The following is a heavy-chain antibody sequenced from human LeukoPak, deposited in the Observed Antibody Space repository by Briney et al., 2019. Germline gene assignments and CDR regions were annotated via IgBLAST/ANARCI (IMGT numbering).Heavy chain of an antibody. V-gene: IGHV3-23*01. CDR1: GFTFSSYA. D-gene: IGHD3-10*01. Sequence: GGSLRLSCAASGFTFSSYAMSWVRQAPGKGLEWVSGISGSGVDTHYADSVKGRFRISRDNSQNTLYLQLSSLRAEDTAVYYCASGTYRLGDYWGLGTLVTVSS. CDR3: ASGTYRLGDY. J-gene: IGHJ4*02. CDR2: ISGSGVDT.